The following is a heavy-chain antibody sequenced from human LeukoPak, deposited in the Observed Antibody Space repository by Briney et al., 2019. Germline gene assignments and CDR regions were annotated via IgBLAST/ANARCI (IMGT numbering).Heavy chain of an antibody. CDR2: IYYSGST. CDR3: ARARNYYDSSGYYYEGDAFDI. D-gene: IGHD3-22*01. CDR1: GGSISSYH. V-gene: IGHV4-59*01. J-gene: IGHJ3*02. Sequence: SETLSLTCTVSGGSISSYHWSWIRQPPGKGLECIGYIYYSGSTNYNPSLKSRVTISVDTSNNQFSLKLSSVTAADTAVYYCARARNYYDSSGYYYEGDAFDIWGQGTMVTVSS.